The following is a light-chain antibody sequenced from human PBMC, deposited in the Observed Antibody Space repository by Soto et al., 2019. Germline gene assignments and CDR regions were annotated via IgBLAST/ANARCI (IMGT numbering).Light chain of an antibody. V-gene: IGKV1-27*01. Sequence: DIEMTQSPSSVSASIGDRVTITCRASQGIFNYLAWYQQKPGKVPKLLIHAATTLQSGVPSRFSGSRSGTDFTLTISSLQPEDVATYYCQKYNSAPLTFGGGTKVEI. CDR2: AAT. J-gene: IGKJ4*01. CDR3: QKYNSAPLT. CDR1: QGIFNY.